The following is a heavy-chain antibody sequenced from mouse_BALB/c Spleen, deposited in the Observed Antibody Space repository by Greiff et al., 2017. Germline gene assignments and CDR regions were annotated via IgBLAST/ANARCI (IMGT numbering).Heavy chain of an antibody. Sequence: EVQRVESGAELVKPGASVKLSCTASGFNIKDTYMHWVKQRPEQGLEWIGRIDPANGNTKYDPKFQGKATITADTSSNTAYLQLSSLTSEDTAVYYCARVTTVLDYWGQGTTLTVSS. D-gene: IGHD1-1*01. J-gene: IGHJ2*01. V-gene: IGHV14-3*02. CDR2: IDPANGNT. CDR1: GFNIKDTY. CDR3: ARVTTVLDY.